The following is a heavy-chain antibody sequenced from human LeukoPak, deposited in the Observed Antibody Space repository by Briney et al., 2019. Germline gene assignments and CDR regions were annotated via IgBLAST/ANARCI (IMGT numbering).Heavy chain of an antibody. D-gene: IGHD1-1*01. Sequence: SETLSLTCTVPGGSISSGRYYYSWIRQPAGKGLEWIGHIYYLGSTSYNPSLRSRVTISMDASKNQFSLTLTSVTAADTAVYYCAVTWNADRTFAPWGQGILVTVS. V-gene: IGHV4-61*10. CDR1: GGSISSGRYY. CDR2: IYYLGST. CDR3: AVTWNADRTFAP. J-gene: IGHJ5*02.